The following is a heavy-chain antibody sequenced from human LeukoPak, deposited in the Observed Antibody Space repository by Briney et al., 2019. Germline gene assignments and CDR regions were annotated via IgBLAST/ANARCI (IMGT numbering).Heavy chain of an antibody. V-gene: IGHV3-74*03. CDR1: GFTFNTYW. J-gene: IGHJ4*02. Sequence: GGSLRLSCAASGFTFNTYWMHWVRHAPGKGLVWVARVNREGTTTTYADSVKGRFTISRDNAKNTLYLQMNNLRAEDTAVYYCARDLDWILFDYWGQGTLVTVSS. CDR2: VNREGTTT. D-gene: IGHD3-9*01. CDR3: ARDLDWILFDY.